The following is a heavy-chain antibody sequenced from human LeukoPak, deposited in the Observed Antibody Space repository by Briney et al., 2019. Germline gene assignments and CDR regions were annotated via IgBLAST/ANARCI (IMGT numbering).Heavy chain of an antibody. J-gene: IGHJ4*02. CDR1: GFTFSSYA. V-gene: IGHV3-64*01. CDR2: ISSNGGST. D-gene: IGHD5-24*01. CDR3: ARDSGDGPADY. Sequence: QPGGSLRLSCAASGFTFSSYAMHWVRQAPGKGLEYVSAISSNGGSTYYANSVKGRFTISRDNSKNTLYLQMGSLRAEDMAVYYCARDSGDGPADYWGQGTLVTVSS.